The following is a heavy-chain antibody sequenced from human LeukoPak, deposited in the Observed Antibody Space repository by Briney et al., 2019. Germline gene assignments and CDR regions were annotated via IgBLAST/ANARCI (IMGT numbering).Heavy chain of an antibody. D-gene: IGHD2-2*01. CDR2: IYYSGST. J-gene: IGHJ5*02. CDR3: ARSLLPIVVVPAAYNWFDP. V-gene: IGHV4-59*01. Sequence: PSETLFLTCTVSGGSISSYYWSWIRQPPGKGLEWIGYIYYSGSTNYNPSLKSRVTISVDTSKNQFSLKLSSVTAADTAVYNCARSLLPIVVVPAAYNWFDPWGQGTLVTVSS. CDR1: GGSISSYY.